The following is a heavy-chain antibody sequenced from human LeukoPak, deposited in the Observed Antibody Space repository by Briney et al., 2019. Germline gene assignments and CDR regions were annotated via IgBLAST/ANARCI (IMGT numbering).Heavy chain of an antibody. CDR1: GYTFTSYG. CDR2: IIPIFGTA. Sequence: GASVKVSCKASGYTFTSYGISWVRQAPGQGLEWMGGIIPIFGTANYAQKFQGRVTITADETTSTAYMELSSLRSEDTAVYYCARASRVGATKFDYWGQGTLVTVSS. V-gene: IGHV1-69*13. J-gene: IGHJ4*02. D-gene: IGHD1-26*01. CDR3: ARASRVGATKFDY.